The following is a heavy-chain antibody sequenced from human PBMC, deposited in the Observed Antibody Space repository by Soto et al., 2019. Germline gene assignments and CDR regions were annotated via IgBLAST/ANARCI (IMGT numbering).Heavy chain of an antibody. CDR1: GFAFGNSW. Sequence: EVQLVESGGGLVQPGGSLRLSCAASGFAFGNSWMTWVRQAPGKGREWVANIKGDGSAKSYLDSVRVQFTVYRDDAENSLSLQMNILLADDTALYSGARDVSPGDGGHYLAAFDTWRQGTIVTVS. CDR2: IKGDGSAK. D-gene: IGHD1-26*01. CDR3: ARDVSPGDGGHYLAAFDT. J-gene: IGHJ3*02. V-gene: IGHV3-7*05.